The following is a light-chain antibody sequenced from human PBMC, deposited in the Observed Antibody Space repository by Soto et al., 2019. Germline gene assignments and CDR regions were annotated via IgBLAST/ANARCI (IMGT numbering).Light chain of an antibody. Sequence: DIQITQSPSTLSASIGDRVTITCRASQSISTWLAWYQQKPGKAPKLLIYKASSLQSGVPSRLSGSGSGTEFTLTISSLLHDDFFAYYCQQYNTYSLWTFGQGTKVEIK. CDR2: KAS. CDR3: QQYNTYSLWT. V-gene: IGKV1-5*03. J-gene: IGKJ1*01. CDR1: QSISTW.